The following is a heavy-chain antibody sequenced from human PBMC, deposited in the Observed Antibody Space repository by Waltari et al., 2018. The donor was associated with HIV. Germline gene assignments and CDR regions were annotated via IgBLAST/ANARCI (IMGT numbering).Heavy chain of an antibody. V-gene: IGHV4-39*01. CDR3: ARHLRGHGFLANLYYFDF. Sequence: QLQLQESGPGLVKPSETLSLTCTVSGGSISSSGHDWGWVRQPPGKGLDGIGKIYYSGSAYYNPSLQSRVTIAVDTSKNQFSLRLNSVTASDTAVYFCARHLRGHGFLANLYYFDFWGQGALVTVSS. D-gene: IGHD3-16*01. CDR2: IYYSGSA. J-gene: IGHJ4*02. CDR1: GGSISSSGHD.